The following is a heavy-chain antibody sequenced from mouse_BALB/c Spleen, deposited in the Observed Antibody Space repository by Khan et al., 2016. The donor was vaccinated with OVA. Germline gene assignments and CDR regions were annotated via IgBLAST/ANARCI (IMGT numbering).Heavy chain of an antibody. CDR3: ARDGNYMDY. CDR1: GYSITSGYS. CDR2: INYSGSI. D-gene: IGHD2-1*01. V-gene: IGHV3-1*02. Sequence: EVQLQESGPDLVKPSQSLSLTCTVTGYSITSGYSWNWIRQFPGNKLEWMGYINYSGSINHNPSRKSRISITRDTSKNQFFLQLNSVPIEDPATFYCARDGNYMDYWRPGTSVTVSS. J-gene: IGHJ4*01.